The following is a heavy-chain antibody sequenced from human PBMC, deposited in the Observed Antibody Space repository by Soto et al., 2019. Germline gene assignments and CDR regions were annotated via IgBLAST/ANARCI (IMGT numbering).Heavy chain of an antibody. CDR2: IIPMFGTA. V-gene: IGHV1-69*12. CDR1: GGTFSTYA. D-gene: IGHD5-12*01. J-gene: IGHJ4*02. Sequence: QVQLVQSGAEVKKPESSVKVSCKAPGGTFSTYAISWVRQAPGQGLEWMGGIIPMFGTANYAQRFQDRVTISGEESPNQVYMELSRLRSEDTAVYFCASGIQLWLRRINNGYSGWGQGTLVTVSS. CDR3: ASGIQLWLRRINNGYSG.